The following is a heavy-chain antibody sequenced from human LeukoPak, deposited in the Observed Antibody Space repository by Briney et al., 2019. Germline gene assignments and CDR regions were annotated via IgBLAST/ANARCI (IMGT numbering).Heavy chain of an antibody. CDR3: ARSPPRYYSVNWFDP. Sequence: ASVKVSCKASGYTFTSYDINWVRQATGQGIEWMGWMNPNSGNTGYAHKFQGRVTMNRNTSIRTAYMELSSLRSEDTAVYYCARSPPRYYSVNWFDPWGQGTLVTVSS. CDR1: GYTFTSYD. J-gene: IGHJ5*02. CDR2: MNPNSGNT. D-gene: IGHD3-10*01. V-gene: IGHV1-8*01.